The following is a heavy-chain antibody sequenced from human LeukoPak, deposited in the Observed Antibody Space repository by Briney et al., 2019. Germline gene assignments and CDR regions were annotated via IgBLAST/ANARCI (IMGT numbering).Heavy chain of an antibody. Sequence: GGSLRLSCAASGFTFSSYGMSWVRQAPGKGLEWVSGISGSGGSTYYADSVKGRFTISRDNSKNTLHLQMNNLRAEDTAVYYCARGPSGFHNTGGQGTLVTVSS. CDR1: GFTFSSYG. D-gene: IGHD5-12*01. CDR3: ARGPSGFHNT. J-gene: IGHJ4*02. CDR2: ISGSGGST. V-gene: IGHV3-23*01.